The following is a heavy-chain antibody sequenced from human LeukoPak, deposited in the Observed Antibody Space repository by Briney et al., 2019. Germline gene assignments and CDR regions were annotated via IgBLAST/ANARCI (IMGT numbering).Heavy chain of an antibody. J-gene: IGHJ6*03. CDR2: ISSSSSTI. Sequence: GGSLRLSCAASGFTFSSYSMNWVRQAPGKGLEWVSYISSSSSTIYYADSVKGRFTISRDNAKNSLYLQMSSLRAEDTAVYYCARLLGDYYYYMDVWGKGTTVTVSS. V-gene: IGHV3-48*01. D-gene: IGHD3-16*01. CDR3: ARLLGDYYYYMDV. CDR1: GFTFSSYS.